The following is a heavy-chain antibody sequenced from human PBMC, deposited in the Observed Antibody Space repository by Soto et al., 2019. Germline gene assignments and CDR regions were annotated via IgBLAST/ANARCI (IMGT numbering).Heavy chain of an antibody. CDR3: AKEGNYGDYVGYYFDY. CDR1: GFTFSSYA. Sequence: GGSLRLSCAASGFTFSSYAMSWVRQAPGKGLEWVSAISGSGGSTYYADSVKGRFTISRDNSKNTLYLQMNSLRAEDTAVYYCAKEGNYGDYVGYYFDYWGQGALVTVSS. CDR2: ISGSGGST. J-gene: IGHJ4*02. D-gene: IGHD4-17*01. V-gene: IGHV3-23*01.